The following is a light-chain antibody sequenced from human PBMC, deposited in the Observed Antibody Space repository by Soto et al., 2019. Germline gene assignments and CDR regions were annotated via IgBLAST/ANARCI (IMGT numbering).Light chain of an antibody. V-gene: IGLV2-23*01. Sequence: QSVLTQPASMSASPGQSITISCTGSSSDVGSYKFVSWYQQHPGKAPKVMIYEGSKRPSGVSYRFSGSKSGNTASLTISGLQAEDEADYYCCSYAGSDTYVFGSGTKVTVL. J-gene: IGLJ1*01. CDR2: EGS. CDR3: CSYAGSDTYV. CDR1: SSDVGSYKF.